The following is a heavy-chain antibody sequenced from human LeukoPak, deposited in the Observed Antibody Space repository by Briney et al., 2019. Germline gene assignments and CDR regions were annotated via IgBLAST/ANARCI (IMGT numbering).Heavy chain of an antibody. CDR2: INHSGST. D-gene: IGHD3-10*01. J-gene: IGHJ5*02. CDR3: ARRARRRITMVRGVTNWFDP. Sequence: PSETLSLTCAVYGGSFSGYYWSWIRQPPGKGLEWIGEINHSGSTNYNPSLKSRVTISVDTSKNQFSLKLSSVTAADTAVYYCARRARRRITMVRGVTNWFDPWGQGTLVTVSS. V-gene: IGHV4-34*01. CDR1: GGSFSGYY.